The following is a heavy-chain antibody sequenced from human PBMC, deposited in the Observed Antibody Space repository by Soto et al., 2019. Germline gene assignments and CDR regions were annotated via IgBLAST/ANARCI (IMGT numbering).Heavy chain of an antibody. Sequence: QLQLQESGPGLVKPSETLSLTCSVSGGSISSSSYYWGWIRQPPGKGLEWIASVYYNGNTYYYNPSLKSRVTISVDTSNNQFPLRLTSVTAADTAVYYCARRYCRNTSCYVFDYWGQGTLVTVSS. CDR3: ARRYCRNTSCYVFDY. CDR2: VYYNGNTY. V-gene: IGHV4-39*01. J-gene: IGHJ4*02. D-gene: IGHD2-2*01. CDR1: GGSISSSSYY.